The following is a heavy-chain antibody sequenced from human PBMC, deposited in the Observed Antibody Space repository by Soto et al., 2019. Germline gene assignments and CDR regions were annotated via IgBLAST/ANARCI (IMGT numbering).Heavy chain of an antibody. CDR2: IYHSGST. V-gene: IGHV4-38-2*02. D-gene: IGHD4-17*01. CDR3: ARDSYGGNSDFDI. CDR1: GYSIPSGYY. J-gene: IGHJ3*02. Sequence: SETLSLTSTVSGYSIPSGYYWGWIRQPPGKGLEWIGSIYHSGSTYYNPSLKSRVTISVDTSNNQFSLKLSSVTAADTAVYYCARDSYGGNSDFDIWGQGTMVTVSS.